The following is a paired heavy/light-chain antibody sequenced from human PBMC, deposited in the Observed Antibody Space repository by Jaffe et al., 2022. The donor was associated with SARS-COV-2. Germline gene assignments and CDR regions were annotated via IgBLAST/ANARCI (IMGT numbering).Light chain of an antibody. CDR1: SSNIGSNT. CDR3: AAWDDSLNGYV. CDR2: NDH. V-gene: IGLV1-44*01. Sequence: QSVLTQPPSASGTPGQRVSISCSGSSSNIGSNTVNWYHQVPGTAPKLLIYNDHQRPSGVPDRLSGSKSGTSASLAISGLQSEDEADYYCAAWDDSLNGYVFGTGTTVTVL. J-gene: IGLJ1*01.
Heavy chain of an antibody. CDR2: IKQDGSET. D-gene: IGHD3-10*01. Sequence: EVHLVESGGGLVQPGGSLRLSCVASGFNFNHYWMSWVRQTPGKGLEWVANIKQDGSETYYVDSVKGRFTISRDDVENSVYLQMNSLRAEDSALYYCVREGQLVSFGLYYFDSWGLGTLVTVSS. V-gene: IGHV3-7*01. CDR3: VREGQLVSFGLYYFDS. CDR1: GFNFNHYW. J-gene: IGHJ4*02.